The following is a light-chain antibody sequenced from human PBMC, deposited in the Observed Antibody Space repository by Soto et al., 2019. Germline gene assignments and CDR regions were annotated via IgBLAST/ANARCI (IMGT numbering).Light chain of an antibody. Sequence: DIVMTQTPLSSPVTLGQPASISCRSSQSLVHSNGHTYLSWLHQRPGQPPRLLIYEVSNRFSGVPDRFSGSGAGTDFTLTISRVEAEDVGVYSCMQATQSPTFGPGTKVDIK. V-gene: IGKV2-24*01. CDR3: MQATQSPT. CDR1: QSLVHSNGHTY. J-gene: IGKJ3*01. CDR2: EVS.